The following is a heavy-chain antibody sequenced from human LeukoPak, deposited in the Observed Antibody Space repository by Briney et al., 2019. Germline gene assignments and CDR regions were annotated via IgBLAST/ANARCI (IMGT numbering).Heavy chain of an antibody. V-gene: IGHV3-30*02. CDR3: AKDVLYYSKTYYYYSMDV. Sequence: PGGSLRLSCAASGFTFSSYGMHWVRQAPGKGLEWVAFIRYDGSNKYYADSVKGRFTISRDNSKNTLYLQMNSLRAEDTAVYYCAKDVLYYSKTYYYYSMDVWGKGTTVTVSS. CDR1: GFTFSSYG. CDR2: IRYDGSNK. J-gene: IGHJ6*03. D-gene: IGHD4-11*01.